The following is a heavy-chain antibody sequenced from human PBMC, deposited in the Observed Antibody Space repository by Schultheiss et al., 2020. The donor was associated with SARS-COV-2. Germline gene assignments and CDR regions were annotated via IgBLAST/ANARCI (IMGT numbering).Heavy chain of an antibody. CDR2: IHHSGST. Sequence: SQTLSLTCTVSGGSISSHGFYWAWIRQPPGKGLEWIGKIHHSGSTYYNPSLKSRVTISVDTSKNQFSLKLSSVTAADTAVYYCARVRRSGYDYYYYGMDVWGQGTTVTVSS. CDR1: GGSISSHGFY. V-gene: IGHV4-39*01. D-gene: IGHD5-12*01. J-gene: IGHJ6*02. CDR3: ARVRRSGYDYYYYGMDV.